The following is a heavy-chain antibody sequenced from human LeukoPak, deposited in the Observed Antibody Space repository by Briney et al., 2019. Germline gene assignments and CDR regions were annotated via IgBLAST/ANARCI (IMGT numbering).Heavy chain of an antibody. V-gene: IGHV3-9*01. CDR3: AKAKYSSSWYGGAFDI. Sequence: PGGSLRLSCTVSGFTFSSYWMSWVRQAPGKGLEWVSGISWNSGSIGYADSVKGRFTISRDNAKNSLYLQMNSLRAEDTALYYCAKAKYSSSWYGGAFDIWGQGTMVTVSS. D-gene: IGHD6-13*01. CDR1: GFTFSSYW. J-gene: IGHJ3*02. CDR2: ISWNSGSI.